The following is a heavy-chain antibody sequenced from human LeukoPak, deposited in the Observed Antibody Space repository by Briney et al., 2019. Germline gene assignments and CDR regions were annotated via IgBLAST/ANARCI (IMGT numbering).Heavy chain of an antibody. J-gene: IGHJ4*02. CDR2: VISTADAI. CDR3: ARDSSWSFDY. CDR1: GFIFSTYS. V-gene: IGHV3-48*01. Sequence: PGGSLRLSCAASGFIFSTYSMNWIRQAPGKGPEWIAYVISTADAIYYADSVKGRFIISKDNARNSVYLQMNALRAEDTAVYYCARDSSWSFDYWGQGTLVTVS. D-gene: IGHD3-10*01.